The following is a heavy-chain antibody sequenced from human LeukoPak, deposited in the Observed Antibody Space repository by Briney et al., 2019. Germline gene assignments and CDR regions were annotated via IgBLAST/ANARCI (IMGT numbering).Heavy chain of an antibody. D-gene: IGHD3-3*01. V-gene: IGHV2-5*01. Sequence: SGPTLVKPTQTLTLTYTFSGFSLSTSGVGVGWIRQPPGKALEWLALIYWNDDKRYSPSLKSRLTITKDTSKNQVVLTMTNMDPVDTATYYCAHSLRVFGVVILRYFDYWGQGTLVTVSS. CDR1: GFSLSTSGVG. J-gene: IGHJ4*02. CDR3: AHSLRVFGVVILRYFDY. CDR2: IYWNDDK.